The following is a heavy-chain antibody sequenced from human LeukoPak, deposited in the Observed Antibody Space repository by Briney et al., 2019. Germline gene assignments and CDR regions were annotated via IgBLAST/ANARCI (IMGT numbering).Heavy chain of an antibody. CDR1: GGSFSGYY. V-gene: IGHV4-34*01. Sequence: KSSETLSLTCAVYGGSFSGYYWSWIRQPPGKGLEWIGEINHSGSTNYNPSLKSRVTIPVDTSKNQFSLKLSSVTAADTAVYYCASLGGQLPSYNWFDPWGQGTLVTVSS. CDR2: INHSGST. CDR3: ASLGGQLPSYNWFDP. J-gene: IGHJ5*02. D-gene: IGHD2-2*01.